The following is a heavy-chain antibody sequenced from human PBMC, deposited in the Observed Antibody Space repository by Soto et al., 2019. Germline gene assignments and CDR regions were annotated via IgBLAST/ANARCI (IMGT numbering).Heavy chain of an antibody. CDR3: ARARGCSGGSCAPVGMDYYGMDV. V-gene: IGHV4-39*01. Sequence: SETLSLTCTVSGGSISSNTYYWGWIRQPPGKGLEWIGSIYYTGSTNYNPSLNSRVTISVDTSKSQFSLKLSSVTAADTAVYYCARARGCSGGSCAPVGMDYYGMDVWGQGTTVTVSS. CDR2: IYYTGST. CDR1: GGSISSNTYY. J-gene: IGHJ6*02. D-gene: IGHD2-15*01.